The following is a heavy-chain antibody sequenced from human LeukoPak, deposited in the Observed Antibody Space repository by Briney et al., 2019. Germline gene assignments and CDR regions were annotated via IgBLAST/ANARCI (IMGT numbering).Heavy chain of an antibody. J-gene: IGHJ6*03. D-gene: IGHD3-3*01. V-gene: IGHV4-4*09. CDR2: VYTSGTT. Sequence: ASETLSPTCTVSGGSISSYYGSWLRQPPGKGLERIGYVYTSGTTNYNPSLKSRVTISGDTSKNQFSLKLSSVTAADTAVYYCASTRSAYYSGIYYYMDVWGKGTTVTVSS. CDR1: GGSISSYY. CDR3: ASTRSAYYSGIYYYMDV.